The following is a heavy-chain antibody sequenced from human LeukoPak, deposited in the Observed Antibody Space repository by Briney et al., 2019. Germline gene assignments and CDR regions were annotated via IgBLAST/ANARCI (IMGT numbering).Heavy chain of an antibody. J-gene: IGHJ6*03. V-gene: IGHV1-8*01. CDR3: ARGSAASSSLGGYYSYMDF. CDR1: GYTFTSYD. Sequence: ASVKVSCKXSGYTFTSYDINWVRQATGQGLEWMGWMNPNSGKTGYSQKFQGRVTMTRNTSISTAYMELSSLRSEDTAVYYCARGSAASSSLGGYYSYMDFWGKGTPVTASS. D-gene: IGHD6-6*01. CDR2: MNPNSGKT.